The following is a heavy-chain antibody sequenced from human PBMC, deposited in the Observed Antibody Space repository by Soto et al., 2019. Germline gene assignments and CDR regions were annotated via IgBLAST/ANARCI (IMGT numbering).Heavy chain of an antibody. Sequence: QVQLQESGPGLVKPSQTLSLTCTVSGGSISSGDYYWSWISQPPGKGLEWIGYIYYSGSTYYNPSLKSRITISVDTSKNQFSLKLSSVTAADTAVYYCARERPDGARLDPWGQGTLVTVSS. V-gene: IGHV4-30-4*01. CDR1: GGSISSGDYY. CDR2: IYYSGST. CDR3: ARERPDGARLDP. D-gene: IGHD6-6*01. J-gene: IGHJ5*02.